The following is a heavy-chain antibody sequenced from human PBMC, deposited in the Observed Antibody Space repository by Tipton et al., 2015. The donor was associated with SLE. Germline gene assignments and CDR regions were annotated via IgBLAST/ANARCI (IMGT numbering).Heavy chain of an antibody. CDR3: ARDRVPAIISQSGYMDV. CDR1: GYSISSGSY. V-gene: IGHV4-38-2*02. Sequence: TLSLTCTVSGYSISSGSYWGWIRQPPGKGLEWIGSIYHSGDSFYNPSLKSRVTISADTSKNQFSLRLSSVTAADTAVYFCARDRVPAIISQSGYMDVWGNGTTVSVSS. D-gene: IGHD2-2*01. CDR2: IYHSGDS. J-gene: IGHJ6*03.